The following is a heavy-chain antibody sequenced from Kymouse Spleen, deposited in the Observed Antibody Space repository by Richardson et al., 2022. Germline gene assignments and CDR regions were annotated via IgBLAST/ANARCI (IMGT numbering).Heavy chain of an antibody. CDR2: ISYDGSNK. Sequence: QVQLVESGGGVVQPGRSLRLSCAASGFTFSSYGMHWVRQAPGKGLEWVAVISYDGSNKYYADSVKGRFTISRDNSKNTLYLQMNSLRAEDTAVYYCAKALIPYYYGSGSYYGAFDIWGQGTMVTVSS. D-gene: IGHD3-10*01. CDR3: AKALIPYYYGSGSYYGAFDI. J-gene: IGHJ3*02. V-gene: IGHV3-30*18. CDR1: GFTFSSYG.